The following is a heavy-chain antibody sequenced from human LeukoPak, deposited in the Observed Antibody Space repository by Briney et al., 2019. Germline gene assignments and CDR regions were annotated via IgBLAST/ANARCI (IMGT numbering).Heavy chain of an antibody. CDR1: GGSFSGYY. J-gene: IGHJ4*02. V-gene: IGHV4-34*01. CDR2: INHSGST. D-gene: IGHD6-13*01. Sequence: SETLSLTCAVYGGSFSGYYWSWIRQPPGKGLEWIGEINHSGSTNYNPSLKSRVTISVDTSKNQFSLKLSSVTAADTAVYYCARGLSRPSSSWYLGKEYYFDYWGQGTLVTVSS. CDR3: ARGLSRPSSSWYLGKEYYFDY.